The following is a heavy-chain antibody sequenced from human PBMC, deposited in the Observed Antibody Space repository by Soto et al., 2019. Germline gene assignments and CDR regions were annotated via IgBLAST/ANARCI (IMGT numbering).Heavy chain of an antibody. V-gene: IGHV4-31*03. CDR2: IYYSGST. CDR3: AGVGFSPRHNDAFDI. Sequence: QVQLQESGPGLVKPSQTLSLTCTVSGGSISSGGYYWSWIRQHPGKGLEWIGYIYYSGSTYYNPSLKSRVTISVDTSKNQFSLKLSSVTAAGTVVYYCAGVGFSPRHNDAFDIWGRGTMVTVSS. J-gene: IGHJ3*02. CDR1: GGSISSGGYY.